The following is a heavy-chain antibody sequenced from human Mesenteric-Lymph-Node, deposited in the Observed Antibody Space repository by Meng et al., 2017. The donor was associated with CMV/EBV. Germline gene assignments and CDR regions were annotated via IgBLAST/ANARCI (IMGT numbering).Heavy chain of an antibody. CDR1: GFTFSDYS. Sequence: GGSLRLSCTASGFTFSDYSMSWIRQAPGKGLEWISYITNSGSTIYYADSVRGRFTISRDNAYNSLFLQLNSLRAEDTAVYFCVGDDYGGSPFDFWGQGALVTVSS. CDR3: VGDDYGGSPFDF. V-gene: IGHV3-11*01. CDR2: ITNSGSTI. D-gene: IGHD4-23*01. J-gene: IGHJ4*02.